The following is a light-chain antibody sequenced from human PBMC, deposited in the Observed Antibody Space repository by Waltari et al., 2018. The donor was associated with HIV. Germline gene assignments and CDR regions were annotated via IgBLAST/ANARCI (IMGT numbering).Light chain of an antibody. V-gene: IGLV2-11*01. CDR3: CAYTGTDTRYV. CDR2: YVD. J-gene: IGLJ1*01. CDR1: SSDVGSYKY. Sequence: QSALTQPRSVSGSPGQSVTISCPGTSSDVGSYKYVSWYQLRPGKSPKLIIHYVDKRPSGVPARFSGSKSGNTASLTISGLQAEDEADYYCCAYTGTDTRYVFGSGAKVTVL.